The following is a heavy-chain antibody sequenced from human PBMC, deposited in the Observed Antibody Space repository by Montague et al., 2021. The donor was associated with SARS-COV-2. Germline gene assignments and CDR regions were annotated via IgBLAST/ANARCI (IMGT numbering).Heavy chain of an antibody. CDR1: GDSVDSYC. CDR2: INYTGST. D-gene: IGHD2-8*01. CDR3: AREEEWASPSDH. Sequence: SETLSLTCTVSGDSVDSYCWSWVRQPPGERLEWIGHINYTGSTEYNPSLKSRATISADASKNTLSLSLASVTAADTAVYYCAREEEWASPSDHWGQGTLVTVSS. J-gene: IGHJ5*02. V-gene: IGHV4-59*02.